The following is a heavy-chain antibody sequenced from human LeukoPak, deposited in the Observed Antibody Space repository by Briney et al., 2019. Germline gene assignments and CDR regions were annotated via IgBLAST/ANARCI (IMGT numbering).Heavy chain of an antibody. Sequence: PSETLSLTCTVSGGSISSSSYYWGWIRQPPGKGLEWIGSINYSGSTYYNPSLKSRVTISVDTSKNQFSLKVSSVTAADMAVYYCARHWRSISYWGQGTLVTVSS. CDR1: GGSISSSSYY. V-gene: IGHV4-39*01. CDR2: INYSGST. J-gene: IGHJ4*02. CDR3: ARHWRSISY.